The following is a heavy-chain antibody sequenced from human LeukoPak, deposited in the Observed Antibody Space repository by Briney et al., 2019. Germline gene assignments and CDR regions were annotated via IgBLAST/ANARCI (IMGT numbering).Heavy chain of an antibody. D-gene: IGHD7-27*01. CDR1: GFTFSSYE. CDR3: ARGHWGLDS. J-gene: IGHJ4*02. CDR2: ISSSGSTM. V-gene: IGHV3-48*03. Sequence: GGSLRLSCAASGFTFSSYEMNWVRQAPGKGLEWVSYISSSGSTMYYADSVKGRFTLSRDNARNSLYLQMNSLRAEDTAVYYCARGHWGLDSWGQGTLVSVSS.